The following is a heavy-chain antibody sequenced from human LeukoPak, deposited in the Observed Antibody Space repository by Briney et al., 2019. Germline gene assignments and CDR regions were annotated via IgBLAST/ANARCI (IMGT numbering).Heavy chain of an antibody. J-gene: IGHJ4*02. CDR1: GGSFSGYY. CDR3: ATLSGAYCY. CDR2: IDNSRST. Sequence: SETLSLTCTVYGGSFSGYYWSWIRQPPGKGLEWIGDIDNSRSTNHNPSLKSRVTISVDTSKNHFSLKLSSVTAADTAVYYCATLSGAYCYWGQGTLVTVSS. D-gene: IGHD3-16*02. V-gene: IGHV4-34*01.